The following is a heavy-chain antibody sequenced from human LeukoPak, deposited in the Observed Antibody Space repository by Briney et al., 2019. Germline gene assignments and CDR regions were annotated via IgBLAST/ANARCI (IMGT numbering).Heavy chain of an antibody. CDR2: ISSSSSYI. CDR3: ARGLAAAGIGR. J-gene: IGHJ4*02. D-gene: IGHD6-13*01. V-gene: IGHV3-21*01. Sequence: GGSLRLSCAASGFTFSSYSMNWVRQAPGKGLEWVSSISSSSSYIYYADSVKGRFTISRDNAKNSLYLQMNSLRAEDTAVYYCARGLAAAGIGRWGQGTLVTVSS. CDR1: GFTFSSYS.